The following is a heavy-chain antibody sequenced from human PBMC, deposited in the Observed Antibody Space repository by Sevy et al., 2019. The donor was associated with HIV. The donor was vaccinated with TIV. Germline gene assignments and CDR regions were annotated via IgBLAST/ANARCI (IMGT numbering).Heavy chain of an antibody. J-gene: IGHJ6*03. CDR3: ARTAAVAGGGYYYMDV. D-gene: IGHD6-19*01. CDR2: INHSGST. CDR1: GGSFSGYY. V-gene: IGHV4-34*01. Sequence: SETLSLTCAVYGGSFSGYYWSWIRQPPGKGLEWIGEINHSGSTNYNPSLKSRVTISVDTSKNQFSLKLSSVTAADTAVYYCARTAAVAGGGYYYMDVWGKGTTVTVSS.